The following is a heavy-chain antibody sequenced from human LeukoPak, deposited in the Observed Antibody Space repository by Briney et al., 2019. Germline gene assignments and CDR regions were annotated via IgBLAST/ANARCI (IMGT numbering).Heavy chain of an antibody. V-gene: IGHV3-7*01. CDR1: GFTFSSYW. Sequence: PGGSLRLSCAASGFTFSSYWMSWVRQAPGKGLEWVAKIKQDGSEKYYVDSVKGRFTISRDNAKNSLYLQMNSLRAEDTAVYYCARTKNHPREYYYYYMDVWGKGTTVTVSS. CDR2: IKQDGSEK. D-gene: IGHD1-14*01. CDR3: ARTKNHPREYYYYYMDV. J-gene: IGHJ6*03.